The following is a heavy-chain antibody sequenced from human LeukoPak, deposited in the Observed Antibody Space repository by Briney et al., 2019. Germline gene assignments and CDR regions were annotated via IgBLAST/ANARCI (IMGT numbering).Heavy chain of an antibody. CDR3: AKSGTYYYDTSGYYFDY. CDR2: INWNSGST. CDR1: GFTFHDFA. D-gene: IGHD3-22*01. V-gene: IGHV3-9*01. J-gene: IGHJ4*02. Sequence: PGGSLRLSCVASGFTFHDFAMHWVRQAPGKGQEWVSGINWNSGSTGYADSVKGRFTISRDNAKNSLYLQMNSLRAEDTAVYYCAKSGTYYYDTSGYYFDYWGQGALVTVSS.